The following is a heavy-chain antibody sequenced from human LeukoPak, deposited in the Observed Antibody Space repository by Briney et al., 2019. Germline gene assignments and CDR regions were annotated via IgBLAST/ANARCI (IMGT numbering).Heavy chain of an antibody. V-gene: IGHV4-31*03. J-gene: IGHJ6*02. Sequence: PSQTLSLTCTVSGASVTTGGYYWTWIRQHPGKGLEWIGYIDFSGTTSNNPSLESRVSISIDTSKNQFSLELNSVTAADTAVYYCATDTQIFSVIQNYHYYGMDVWGQGTTVTVSS. CDR1: GASVTTGGYY. CDR3: ATDTQIFSVIQNYHYYGMDV. D-gene: IGHD3-3*01. CDR2: IDFSGTT.